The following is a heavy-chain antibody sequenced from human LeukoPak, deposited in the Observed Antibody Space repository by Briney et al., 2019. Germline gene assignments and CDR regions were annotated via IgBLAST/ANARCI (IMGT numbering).Heavy chain of an antibody. CDR2: INAGNGNT. D-gene: IGHD6-25*01. Sequence: ASVKVSCKASGYTFTSYAMHWVRQAPGQRLEWMGWINAGNGNTEYSQKFQGRVTITRDTSASTAYMELSSLRSEDTAVYYCASGPARLTMAVWGKGTTVTVSS. CDR3: ASGPARLTMAV. CDR1: GYTFTSYA. J-gene: IGHJ6*03. V-gene: IGHV1-3*01.